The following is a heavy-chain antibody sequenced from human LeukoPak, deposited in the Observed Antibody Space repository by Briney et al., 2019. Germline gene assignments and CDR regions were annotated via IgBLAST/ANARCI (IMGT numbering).Heavy chain of an antibody. J-gene: IGHJ6*03. V-gene: IGHV1-2*02. CDR3: ARGVVAATFYYYMDV. Sequence: ASVKVSCKPSGYTFTGYYIQWARQAPGQGLEWIGWINPSSGGTNYAPKFQGRVTMTRDTSISTAYMDLSRLRSDDTAVYYCARGVVAATFYYYMDVRGKGTTVTVSS. CDR1: GYTFTGYY. CDR2: INPSSGGT. D-gene: IGHD2-15*01.